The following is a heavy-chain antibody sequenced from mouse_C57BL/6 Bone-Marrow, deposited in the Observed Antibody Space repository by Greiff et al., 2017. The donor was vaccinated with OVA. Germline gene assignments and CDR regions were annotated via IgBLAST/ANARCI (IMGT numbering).Heavy chain of an antibody. V-gene: IGHV1-63*01. D-gene: IGHD1-1*01. Sequence: VQLQQSGAELVRPGTSVKMSCKASGYTFTSYWIGWAKQRPGHGLEWIGDIYPGGGYTNYNEKFKGKATLTADKSSSTAYMQFSSLTSEDSAIYYCARGYYCGVAYDRCPFDYWGQGTTLTVSS. CDR3: ARGYYCGVAYDRCPFDY. CDR2: IYPGGGYT. CDR1: GYTFTSYW. J-gene: IGHJ2*01.